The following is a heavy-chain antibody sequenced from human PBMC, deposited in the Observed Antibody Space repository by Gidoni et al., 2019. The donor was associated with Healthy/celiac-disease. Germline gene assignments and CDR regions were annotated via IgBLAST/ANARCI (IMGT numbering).Heavy chain of an antibody. D-gene: IGHD5-18*01. CDR3: ARDEYSYGMVVGIQFDY. CDR2: INPSGGST. CDR1: GYTFTSYY. J-gene: IGHJ4*02. Sequence: QVQLVQSGAEVKKPGASVKVSCKASGYTFTSYYMHWVRQAPGQGLEWMGIINPSGGSTSYAQKFQGRVTMTRDTSTSTVYMELSSLRSEDTAVYYCARDEYSYGMVVGIQFDYWGQGTLVTVSS. V-gene: IGHV1-46*01.